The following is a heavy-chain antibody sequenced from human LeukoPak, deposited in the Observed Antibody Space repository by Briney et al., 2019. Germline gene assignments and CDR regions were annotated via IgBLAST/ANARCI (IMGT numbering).Heavy chain of an antibody. Sequence: PGGSLRLSCAASGFTFNSYAMHWVRQAPGKGLEYVSAISSNGGSTYYADSVKGRFTISRDNSKNTLYLQMSSLRAEDTAVYYCVARSSGWFFFDYWGQGTLVTVSS. J-gene: IGHJ4*02. CDR3: VARSSGWFFFDY. CDR2: ISSNGGST. V-gene: IGHV3-64D*09. CDR1: GFTFNSYA. D-gene: IGHD6-19*01.